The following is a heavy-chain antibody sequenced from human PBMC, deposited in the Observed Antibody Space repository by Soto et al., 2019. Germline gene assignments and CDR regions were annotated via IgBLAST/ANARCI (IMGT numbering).Heavy chain of an antibody. D-gene: IGHD3-22*01. CDR2: INHSGST. CDR1: GGSFSGYY. V-gene: IGHV4-34*01. CDR3: ARVSITMTEGGLFDP. J-gene: IGHJ5*02. Sequence: SETVSLTCAVYGGSFSGYYWSWIRQPPGKGLEWIGEINHSGSTNYNPSLKSRVTISVDTSKNQFSLKLSSVTAADTAVYYCARVSITMTEGGLFDPWGQGTLVTVS.